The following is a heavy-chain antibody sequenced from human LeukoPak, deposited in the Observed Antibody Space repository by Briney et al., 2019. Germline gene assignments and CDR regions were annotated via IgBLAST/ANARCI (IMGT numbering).Heavy chain of an antibody. V-gene: IGHV3-9*03. D-gene: IGHD2-15*01. CDR1: GFTFDDYA. CDR2: ISWNSGSI. J-gene: IGHJ4*02. CDR3: AKGYCSGGSCCLDY. Sequence: PGRSLRLSCAASGFTFDDYAMHWVRQAPGKGLEWVSGISWNSGSIGYADSVKGRFTISRDNAKNSLYLQMNSLRAEYMALYYCAKGYCSGGSCCLDYWGQGTLVTVSS.